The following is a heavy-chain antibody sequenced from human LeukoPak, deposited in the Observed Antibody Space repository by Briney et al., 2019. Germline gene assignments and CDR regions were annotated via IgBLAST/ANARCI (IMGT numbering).Heavy chain of an antibody. CDR3: AEGSSSSGFDY. D-gene: IGHD6-6*01. CDR2: ISYDGSNK. V-gene: IGHV3-30*03. CDR1: GFSFDAYA. Sequence: PGRSLRLSCEVSGFSFDAYAMHWVRQAPGKGLEWVAVISYDGSNKYYADSVKGRFTISRDNSKNTLYLQMNSLRAEDTAVYYCAEGSSSSGFDYWGQGTLVTVSS. J-gene: IGHJ4*02.